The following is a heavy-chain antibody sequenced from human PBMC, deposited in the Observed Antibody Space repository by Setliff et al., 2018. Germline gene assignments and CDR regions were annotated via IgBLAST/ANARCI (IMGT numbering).Heavy chain of an antibody. CDR1: GYTFTSYG. CDR3: ARSFSRREKFLLDY. J-gene: IGHJ4*02. CDR2: ISAYNGNT. V-gene: IGHV1-18*01. Sequence: ASVKVSCKASGYTFTSYGISWVRQAPGQGLEWMGWISAYNGNTNYAQKLQGRVTMTTDTSTSTAYMELRSLRSDDTAVYYCARSFSRREKFLLDYWGQGALVTVSS.